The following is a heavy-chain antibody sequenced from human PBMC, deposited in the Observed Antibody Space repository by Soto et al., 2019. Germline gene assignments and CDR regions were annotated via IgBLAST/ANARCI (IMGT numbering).Heavy chain of an antibody. J-gene: IGHJ6*04. CDR1: GGSFSGYY. CDR2: INHSGST. Sequence: QVQLQQWGAGLLKPSETLSLTCAVYGGSFSGYYWSWIRQPPGKGLEWIGDINHSGSTHYNPSLKSLVTISLDTSKNQFSLKLSSVTAADTAVYYFARGKYGSGSYLGLVMDVWGKGTTVTVSS. CDR3: ARGKYGSGSYLGLVMDV. D-gene: IGHD3-10*01. V-gene: IGHV4-34*01.